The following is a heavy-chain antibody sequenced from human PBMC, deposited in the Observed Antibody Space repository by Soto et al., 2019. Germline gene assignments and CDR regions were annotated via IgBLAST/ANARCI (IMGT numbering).Heavy chain of an antibody. Sequence: SETLSLTCTVSGGSISSGDYYWSWIRQPPGKGLEWIGYIYYSGSTNYNPSLKSRVTISVDTSKNQFSLKLSSVTAADTAVYYCARRAVAGTGLGAFDIWGQGTMVTVSS. D-gene: IGHD6-19*01. V-gene: IGHV4-61*08. CDR1: GGSISSGDYY. CDR3: ARRAVAGTGLGAFDI. CDR2: IYYSGST. J-gene: IGHJ3*02.